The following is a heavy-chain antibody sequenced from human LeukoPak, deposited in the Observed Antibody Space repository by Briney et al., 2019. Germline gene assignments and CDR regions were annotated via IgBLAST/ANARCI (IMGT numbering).Heavy chain of an antibody. CDR2: IYHSGST. V-gene: IGHV4-38-2*01. CDR1: GYSISSGYY. J-gene: IGHJ4*02. Sequence: SETLSLTCAVSGYSISSGYYWGWSRQPPGQGVEWSGSIYHSGSTYYNPSLKSRVTISVDTSKNQFSLTLSSVTAADTAVYYCARHRGIAAHCFDYWGQGTLVTVSS. CDR3: ARHRGIAAHCFDY. D-gene: IGHD6-13*01.